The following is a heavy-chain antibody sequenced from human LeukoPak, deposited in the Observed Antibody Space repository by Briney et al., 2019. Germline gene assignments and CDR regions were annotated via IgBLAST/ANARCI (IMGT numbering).Heavy chain of an antibody. J-gene: IGHJ4*02. CDR3: ARESEIPNY. CDR2: INGGGSST. D-gene: IGHD2-2*02. Sequence: GGSLRLSCAASGFTVSNYWTHWVRQAPGKWLVWVSSINGGGSSTTYADSVKGRFTISRDNAKNSLYLQMNSLRGEDTAVYYCARESEIPNYWGQGTLVTVSS. V-gene: IGHV3-74*03. CDR1: GFTVSNYW.